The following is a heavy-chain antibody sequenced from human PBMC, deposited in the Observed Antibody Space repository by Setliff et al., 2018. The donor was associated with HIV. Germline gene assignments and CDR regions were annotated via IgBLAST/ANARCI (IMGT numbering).Heavy chain of an antibody. CDR3: AREPHELRYFDWLLYPAYYYYGMDV. CDR1: GFTFSSYW. D-gene: IGHD3-9*01. J-gene: IGHJ6*02. V-gene: IGHV3-7*01. Sequence: GGSLRLSCAASGFTFSSYWMSWVRQAPGKGLEWVANIKYDGSEKYYVGSVKGRSTISRDNAKNSLYLQMNSLRAEDTAVYYCAREPHELRYFDWLLYPAYYYYGMDVWGQGTTVTVSS. CDR2: IKYDGSEK.